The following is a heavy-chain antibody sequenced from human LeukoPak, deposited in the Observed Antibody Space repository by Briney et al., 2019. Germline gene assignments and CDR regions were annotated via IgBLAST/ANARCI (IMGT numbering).Heavy chain of an antibody. J-gene: IGHJ4*02. D-gene: IGHD6-13*01. V-gene: IGHV3-21*01. CDR2: ISSSSSYI. Sequence: GRSLRLSCAASGFTFSSYGMHWVRQAPGKGLEWVSSISSSSSYIYYADSVKGRFTISRDNAKNSLYLQMNSLRAEDTAVYYCARESAAGGSIAAAVNDYWGQGTLVTVSS. CDR3: ARESAAGGSIAAAVNDY. CDR1: GFTFSSYG.